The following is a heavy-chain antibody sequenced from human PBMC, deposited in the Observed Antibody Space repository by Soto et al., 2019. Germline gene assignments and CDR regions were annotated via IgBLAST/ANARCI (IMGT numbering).Heavy chain of an antibody. D-gene: IGHD3-22*01. J-gene: IGHJ4*02. CDR3: ARDLMPNDRGLGDLAY. Sequence: GGSLRLSCAASGFTFNKYSMNWVRQAPGKGLEWVSSVTSKTGDQYYADSVKGRFIISRDNTKNSLSLQVTSLRDEDTAVYYCARDLMPNDRGLGDLAYWGQGTLVTVSS. V-gene: IGHV3-21*06. CDR1: GFTFNKYS. CDR2: VTSKTGDQ.